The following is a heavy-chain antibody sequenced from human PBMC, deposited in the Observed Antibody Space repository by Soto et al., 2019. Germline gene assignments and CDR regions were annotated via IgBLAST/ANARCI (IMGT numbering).Heavy chain of an antibody. CDR2: IYWNDDK. V-gene: IGHV2-5*01. CDR3: AKSGSSGWYGWFDP. Sequence: SGPTLVNPTQTLTLTCIFSGFSLRTSGVGVGWIRQPPGKALGWLGFIYWNDDKRYSPSLKSRLTITKDTSKNQVVLTMTNMDPVDTATYYCAKSGSSGWYGWFDPWGQGTLVTVSS. CDR1: GFSLRTSGVG. D-gene: IGHD6-19*01. J-gene: IGHJ5*02.